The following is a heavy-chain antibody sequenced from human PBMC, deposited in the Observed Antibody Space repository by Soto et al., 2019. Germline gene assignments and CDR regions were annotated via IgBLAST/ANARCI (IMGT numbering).Heavy chain of an antibody. J-gene: IGHJ4*02. V-gene: IGHV4-59*01. D-gene: IGHD6-13*01. CDR1: GGSISSYY. CDR2: IYYSGST. Sequence: QVQLQESGPGLVKPSETLSLTCTVSGGSISSYYWSWIRQPPGKGLEWIGYIYYSGSTNYNPSLKSRVTISVDTSKNQLGLKLSSVTAADTAVYYCARSVSRYSSSWYFDYWGQGTLVTVSS. CDR3: ARSVSRYSSSWYFDY.